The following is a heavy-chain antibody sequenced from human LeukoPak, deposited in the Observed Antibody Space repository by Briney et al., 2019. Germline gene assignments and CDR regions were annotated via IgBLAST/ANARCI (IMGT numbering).Heavy chain of an antibody. V-gene: IGHV4-4*07. D-gene: IGHD3-22*01. CDR2: IYTSGST. CDR1: GGSISSYY. J-gene: IGHJ3*02. Sequence: SETLSLTCTVSGGSISSYYWSWLRQPAGKGLEWVGRIYTSGSTNYNPSLKSRVTMSVDTSKNQFSLKLSSVTAADTAVYYCARKYYYDSSGLAFDIWGQGTMVTVSS. CDR3: ARKYYYDSSGLAFDI.